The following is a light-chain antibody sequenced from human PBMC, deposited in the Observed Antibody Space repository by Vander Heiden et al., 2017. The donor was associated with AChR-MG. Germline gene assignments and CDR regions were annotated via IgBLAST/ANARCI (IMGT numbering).Light chain of an antibody. CDR2: NNY. V-gene: IGLV1-44*01. J-gene: IGLJ3*02. Sequence: QSVLTQTPSVSGTPGQTVPIPCSGSSPHIGGNSVNWYQQLPGTAPKLLIFNNYQRPSGVPDRFSASKSGSSASLAINGLQSEDETDYYCATWDDSLSGWVFGGGTKVTVL. CDR3: ATWDDSLSGWV. CDR1: SPHIGGNS.